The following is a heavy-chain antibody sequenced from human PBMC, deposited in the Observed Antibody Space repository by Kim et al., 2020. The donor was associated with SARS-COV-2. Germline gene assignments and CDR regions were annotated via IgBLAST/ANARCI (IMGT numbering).Heavy chain of an antibody. CDR2: IGTAGDT. D-gene: IGHD3-10*01. CDR1: GFTFSSYD. J-gene: IGHJ5*02. CDR3: ARDRGPGWFDP. V-gene: IGHV3-13*01. Sequence: GGSLRLSCAASGFTFSSYDMHWVRQATGKGLEWVSAIGTAGDTYYPGSVKGRFTISRKNAKNSLYLQMNSLRAGDTAVYYCARDRGPGWFDPWGQGTLVTVSS.